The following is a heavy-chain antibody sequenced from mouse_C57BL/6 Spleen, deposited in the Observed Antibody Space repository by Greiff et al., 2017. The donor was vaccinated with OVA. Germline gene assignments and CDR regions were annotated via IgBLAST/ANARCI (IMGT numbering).Heavy chain of an antibody. Sequence: EVQLVESGPELVKPGASVKMSCKASGYTFTDYNMHWVKQSHGKSLEWIGYINPNNGGTSYNQKFKGKATLTVNKSSSTAYMELRSLTSEDSAVYYCARGSSGSWFAYWGQGTLVTVSA. J-gene: IGHJ3*01. CDR3: ARGSSGSWFAY. D-gene: IGHD3-2*02. CDR1: GYTFTDYN. CDR2: INPNNGGT. V-gene: IGHV1-22*01.